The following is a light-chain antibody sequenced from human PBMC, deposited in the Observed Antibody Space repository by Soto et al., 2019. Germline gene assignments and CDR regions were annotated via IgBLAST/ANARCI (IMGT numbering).Light chain of an antibody. V-gene: IGKV3-20*01. CDR3: HLYGGSPPHT. CDR2: VSS. CDR1: PSIGSNH. Sequence: ESVLTQSPGTLSLSPGERATLSCRASPSIGSNHLAWYQQNPGQTPMLLLHVSSSRATAVPDRLTCSGSGTDFSLTISRLEPEDFAVYFCHLYGGSPPHTFGQGTKVEIK. J-gene: IGKJ2*01.